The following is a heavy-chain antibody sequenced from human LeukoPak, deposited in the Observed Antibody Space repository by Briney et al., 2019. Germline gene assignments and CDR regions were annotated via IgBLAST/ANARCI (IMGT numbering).Heavy chain of an antibody. V-gene: IGHV4-4*02. J-gene: IGHJ4*02. CDR2: IYHSGNT. D-gene: IGHD1-26*01. CDR1: GDSISSSNW. Sequence: SETLSLTCAVSGDSISSSNWWSWVRQPPEKGLEWVGEIYHSGNTNYNPPLKSRVTISLDKSKNQFSLKLNSVTAADTAVYYCARVGALGGHDFWGQGSLVTVSS. CDR3: ARVGALGGHDF.